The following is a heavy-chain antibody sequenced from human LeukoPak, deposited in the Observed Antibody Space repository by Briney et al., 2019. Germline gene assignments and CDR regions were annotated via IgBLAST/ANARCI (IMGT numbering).Heavy chain of an antibody. CDR2: IRYDGSNK. J-gene: IGHJ4*02. CDR1: GFTFSSYG. D-gene: IGHD2-2*01. Sequence: PGGSLRLSCAASGFTFSSYGMHWVRQAPGKGLEWVAFIRYDGSNKYYADSVKGRFTISRDNSKNTLYLQMNSLRAEDTAVYYGAKDLMAVVPAANYWGQGTLVTVSS. V-gene: IGHV3-30*02. CDR3: AKDLMAVVPAANY.